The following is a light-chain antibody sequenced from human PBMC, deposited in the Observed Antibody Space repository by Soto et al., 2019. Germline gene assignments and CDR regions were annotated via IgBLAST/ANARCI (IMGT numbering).Light chain of an antibody. J-gene: IGKJ1*01. CDR2: GAS. Sequence: EIVMTQSPATLSVSPGERATLSCRASQSDSSNLAWYQQKPGQAPRLLIYGASTRATGVPARFSGSGSGTEFTLTISSLQSEDFAVYYCQHYNNWPPWTFGQGTKVEIK. CDR3: QHYNNWPPWT. CDR1: QSDSSN. V-gene: IGKV3-15*01.